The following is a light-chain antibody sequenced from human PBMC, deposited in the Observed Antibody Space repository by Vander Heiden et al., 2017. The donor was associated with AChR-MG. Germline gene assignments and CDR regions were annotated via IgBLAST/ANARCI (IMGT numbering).Light chain of an antibody. CDR1: QGIDKF. CDR3: QQYYSYPWT. CDR2: ATS. J-gene: IGKJ1*01. V-gene: IGKV1-8*01. Sequence: AIRMTQSPSSLSASTGDRVTIPCRASQGIDKFLAWFQQKPGKAPKLLIYATSTLQSAVPSRFSGSGSGTDFTLTINDLQPEDFATYHCQQYYSYPWTFGQGTKVEIK.